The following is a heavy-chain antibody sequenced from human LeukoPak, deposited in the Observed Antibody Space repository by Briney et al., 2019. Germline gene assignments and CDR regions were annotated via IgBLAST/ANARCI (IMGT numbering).Heavy chain of an antibody. Sequence: KAGGSLRLSCTASKFTFSRYAMSWVRQAPGKGLEWVGRIKSNSDGGTTDYAASVKGRLTISRDDSKNTVYLQMNSLKTEDTAVYYCLWWDYWGQGTLVTVSS. CDR1: KFTFSRYA. V-gene: IGHV3-15*01. CDR2: IKSNSDGGTT. J-gene: IGHJ4*02. CDR3: LWWDY. D-gene: IGHD2-21*01.